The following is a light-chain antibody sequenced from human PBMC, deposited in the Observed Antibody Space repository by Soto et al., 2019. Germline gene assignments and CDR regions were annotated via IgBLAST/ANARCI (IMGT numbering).Light chain of an antibody. CDR3: QKYNSAPRT. CDR1: QGTANY. J-gene: IGKJ1*01. CDR2: AAS. V-gene: IGKV1-27*01. Sequence: DIQMTQSPSSLSASVGDRVTITCRASQGTANYLAWYQHKPGKVPNLLIYAASTLQSGVPSRFSGGGSGTDFTLTISSLQPEDVATYYCQKYNSAPRTFGQGTKVEIK.